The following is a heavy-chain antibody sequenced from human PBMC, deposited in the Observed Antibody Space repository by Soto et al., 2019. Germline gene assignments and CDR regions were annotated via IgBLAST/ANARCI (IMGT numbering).Heavy chain of an antibody. D-gene: IGHD1-1*01. V-gene: IGHV4-4*07. CDR3: VRDGTKTLRDWFDP. Sequence: SETLSLTCTVSGASISGFYWSWIRKSAGKGLEWIGRIYAPGTTDYNPSLKSRVMMSVDTSKKQFSLKLRSVTAADTAVYYCVRDGTKTLRDWFDPWGQGISVTVSS. J-gene: IGHJ5*02. CDR2: IYAPGTT. CDR1: GASISGFY.